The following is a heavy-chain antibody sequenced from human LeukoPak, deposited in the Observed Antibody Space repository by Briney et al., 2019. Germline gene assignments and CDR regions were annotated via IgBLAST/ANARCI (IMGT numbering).Heavy chain of an antibody. Sequence: GGSLRLSCAASGFIFSDYYMSWLRQAPGKGLEWLSYLVRRSSRTNYADSVKGRFTISRDNVKNSLYLQMNSLRAEDTAVYFCARRGSDYCTPSSCHPNWFAPWGQGTQVTVSS. J-gene: IGHJ5*02. D-gene: IGHD4-11*01. V-gene: IGHV3-11*03. CDR2: LVRRSSRT. CDR3: ARRGSDYCTPSSCHPNWFAP. CDR1: GFIFSDYY.